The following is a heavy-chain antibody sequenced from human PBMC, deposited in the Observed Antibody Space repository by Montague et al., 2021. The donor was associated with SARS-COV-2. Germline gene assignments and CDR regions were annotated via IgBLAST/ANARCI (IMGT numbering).Heavy chain of an antibody. CDR2: IYYSGGT. J-gene: IGHJ4*02. V-gene: IGHV4-59*01. Sequence: SETLSLTCTVSGGSISSYYWSWIRQPPGKGLEWIGYIYYSGGTNYNPSLKSRVTISADTSKNQFSLKLSSVTAGDTAVYYCARVFPRWLQFDPYFDYWGQGTLVTVSS. CDR1: GGSISSYY. CDR3: ARVFPRWLQFDPYFDY. D-gene: IGHD5-24*01.